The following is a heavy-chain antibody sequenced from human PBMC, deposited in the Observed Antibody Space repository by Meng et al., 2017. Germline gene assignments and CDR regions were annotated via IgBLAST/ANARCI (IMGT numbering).Heavy chain of an antibody. Sequence: VQVGECGGGVVQPGSSLRLSCAASGFTFSIYGVHWGRQAPGKGLEWVAVIWYDGSNKYYADSVKGRFTISRDNSKNTLYLQMNSLRAEDTAVYYCARGLSTTYWYFDLWGRGTLVTVSS. CDR2: IWYDGSNK. CDR1: GFTFSIYG. CDR3: ARGLSTTYWYFDL. D-gene: IGHD2/OR15-2a*01. J-gene: IGHJ2*01. V-gene: IGHV3-33*01.